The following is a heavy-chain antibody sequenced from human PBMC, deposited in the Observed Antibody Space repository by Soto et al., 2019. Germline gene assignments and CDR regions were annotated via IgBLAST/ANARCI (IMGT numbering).Heavy chain of an antibody. V-gene: IGHV1-8*01. D-gene: IGHD2-2*01. CDR1: GYTFTSYD. Sequence: ASVKVSCKASGYTFTSYDINWVRQATGQGLEWMGWMNPNSGNTGYAQKFQGGVTMTRNTSISTAYMELSSLRSEDTAVYYCARWSRGVVVPAAPKHYYYYMDVWGKGTTVTVSS. CDR2: MNPNSGNT. CDR3: ARWSRGVVVPAAPKHYYYYMDV. J-gene: IGHJ6*03.